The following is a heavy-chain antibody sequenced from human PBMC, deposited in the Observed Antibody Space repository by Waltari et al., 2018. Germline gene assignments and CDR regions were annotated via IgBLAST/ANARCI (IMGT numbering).Heavy chain of an antibody. V-gene: IGHV4-39*01. Sequence: QLQLQESGPGLVKPSETLSLTCSVPGGPITTSRHYWGWIRQPPGQGLEWIGTISYNGATYTSPSLKSRVTMSRDTSKNQLSLTLGSVTAADTAVYYCATYIGASVGTAAFDVWGQGTMVTISS. CDR1: GGPITTSRHY. J-gene: IGHJ3*01. CDR2: ISYNGAT. CDR3: ATYIGASVGTAAFDV. D-gene: IGHD5-12*01.